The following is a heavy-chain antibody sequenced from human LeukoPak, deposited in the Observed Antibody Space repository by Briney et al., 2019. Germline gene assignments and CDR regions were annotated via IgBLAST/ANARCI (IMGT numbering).Heavy chain of an antibody. J-gene: IGHJ6*02. CDR3: ARAKEWLLDYGMDV. CDR1: GYTFTGYY. D-gene: IGHD3-3*01. V-gene: IGHV1-2*02. Sequence: ASVNVSCKASGYTFTGYYMHWVRQAPGQGLEWMGWINPNSGGTNYAQKFQGRVTMTRDTSISTAYMELSRLRSDDTAVYYCARAKEWLLDYGMDVWGQGTTVTVSS. CDR2: INPNSGGT.